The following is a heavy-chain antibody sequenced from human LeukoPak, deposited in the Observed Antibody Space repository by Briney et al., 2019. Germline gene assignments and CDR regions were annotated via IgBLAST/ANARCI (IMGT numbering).Heavy chain of an antibody. CDR3: ARLDDSSGYYPYYFDY. Sequence: GESLKISCKGSRYSFTSYWIGWVRQMPGKGLEWMGIIYPGDSDTRYSPSFQGQVTISADKSISTAYLQWSSLKASDTAMYYCARLDDSSGYYPYYFDYWGQGTLVTVSS. J-gene: IGHJ4*02. V-gene: IGHV5-51*01. CDR2: IYPGDSDT. D-gene: IGHD3-22*01. CDR1: RYSFTSYW.